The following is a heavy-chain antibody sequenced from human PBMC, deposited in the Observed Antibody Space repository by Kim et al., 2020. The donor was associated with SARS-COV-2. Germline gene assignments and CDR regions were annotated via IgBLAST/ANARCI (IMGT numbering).Heavy chain of an antibody. V-gene: IGHV3-9*01. J-gene: IGHJ2*01. CDR3: AKALRITMIVVDSGFDL. CDR2: ISWNSGSI. Sequence: GGSLRLSCAASGFTFDVYAMHWVRQAPGKGLEWVSGISWNSGSIGYADSVKGRFTISRDNAKNSLYLQMNSLRAEDTALYYCAKALRITMIVVDSGFDLWGRGTLVTVSS. CDR1: GFTFDVYA. D-gene: IGHD3-22*01.